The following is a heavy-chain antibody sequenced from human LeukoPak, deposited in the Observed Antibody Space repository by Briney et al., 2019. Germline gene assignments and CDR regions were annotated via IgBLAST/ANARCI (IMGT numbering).Heavy chain of an antibody. CDR1: GFTFSSYA. CDR2: ISYDGSNK. J-gene: IGHJ2*01. V-gene: IGHV3-30-3*01. CDR3: ARGSGRYWYFDL. D-gene: IGHD6-19*01. Sequence: GGSLRLSCAASGFTFSSYAMHWVRQAPGKGLEWVAVISYDGSNKYYADSVKGRFTISRGNSKNTLYLQMDSLRAEDTAVYYCARGSGRYWYFDLWGRGTLVTVSS.